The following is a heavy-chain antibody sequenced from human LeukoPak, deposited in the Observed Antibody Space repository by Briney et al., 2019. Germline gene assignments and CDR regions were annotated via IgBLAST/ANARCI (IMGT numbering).Heavy chain of an antibody. Sequence: SETLSLTCAVYGGSFSGYYWSWIRQPPGKGLEWIGRVYFSGSTNYNPSLRGRVTISVDTSKNQFSLKMISVTAADTAVYYCAKDGGHTAVDPWGQGTLVTVSS. J-gene: IGHJ5*02. CDR3: AKDGGHTAVDP. CDR1: GGSFSGYY. D-gene: IGHD5-18*01. V-gene: IGHV4-4*09. CDR2: VYFSGST.